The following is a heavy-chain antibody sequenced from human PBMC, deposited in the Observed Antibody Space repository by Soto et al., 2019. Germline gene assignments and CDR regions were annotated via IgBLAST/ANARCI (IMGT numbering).Heavy chain of an antibody. V-gene: IGHV3-23*01. CDR1: GFLSSNYA. Sequence: EVQLLESGGDLVHPGESLRLSCAASGFLSSNYAMGWVRQAPGTGLEWVSGISDSGVNTYYADSVKGRFTISRDNSKNALYLEMKSLRAGDTAVYYFIKDARGHSYARLWGRGTPVTVSS. J-gene: IGHJ4*02. D-gene: IGHD3-16*01. CDR2: ISDSGVNT. CDR3: IKDARGHSYARL.